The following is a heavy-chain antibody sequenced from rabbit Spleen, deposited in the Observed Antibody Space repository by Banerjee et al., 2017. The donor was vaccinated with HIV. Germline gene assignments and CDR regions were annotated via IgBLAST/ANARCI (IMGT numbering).Heavy chain of an antibody. D-gene: IGHD8-1*01. CDR1: GFSFSSAYD. CDR3: ARDTGSSFSSYGMDL. J-gene: IGHJ6*01. Sequence: QSLEESGGDLVKPGASLTLTCTASGFSFSSAYDMCWVRQAPGKGLEWIACIDTGSSGYTYYASWATGRFTCSKTSSTTVTLRMTSLTAADTATYFCARDTGSSFSSYGMDLWGQGTLVTVS. V-gene: IGHV1S40*01. CDR2: IDTGSSGYT.